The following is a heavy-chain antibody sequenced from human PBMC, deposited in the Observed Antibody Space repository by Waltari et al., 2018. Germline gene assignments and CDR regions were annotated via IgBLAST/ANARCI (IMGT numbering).Heavy chain of an antibody. Sequence: EVQLVESGGGLVQPGGSLRLSCAASGFTFSSYSMNWVRQAPGKGLEWVSYISSSSSTIYYADSGKGRFTISRDNAKNSLYLQMNSLRAEDTAVYYCARGAAAGFAFDIWGQGTMVTVSS. CDR2: ISSSSSTI. D-gene: IGHD6-13*01. J-gene: IGHJ3*02. CDR3: ARGAAAGFAFDI. CDR1: GFTFSSYS. V-gene: IGHV3-48*01.